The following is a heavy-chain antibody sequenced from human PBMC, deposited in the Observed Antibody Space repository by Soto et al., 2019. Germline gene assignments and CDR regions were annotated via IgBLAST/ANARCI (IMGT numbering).Heavy chain of an antibody. D-gene: IGHD1-26*01. J-gene: IGHJ4*02. Sequence: PGRSQRLCYAAAASICVDHGMHRVRQAPGKGLEWVAIIRYDGSDEHYGDSVEGRFTISRDNSKNMLYLQMNSLRAEDTAVYYCARDGVGATTFFGFLDYWGPGTLVTVSS. CDR2: IRYDGSDE. V-gene: IGHV3-33*01. CDR3: ARDGVGATTFFGFLDY. CDR1: ASICVDHG.